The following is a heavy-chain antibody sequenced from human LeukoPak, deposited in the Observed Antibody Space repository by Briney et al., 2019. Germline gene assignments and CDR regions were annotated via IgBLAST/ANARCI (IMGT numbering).Heavy chain of an antibody. V-gene: IGHV3-7*03. CDR1: GLTYW. Sequence: PGGSLRLSCAASGLTYWMSWVRQAPGKGLEWVANMNQDGSEKKYVDSVKGRFTISRDNAKNSLFLQMNSLRADDTAVYYCAREVVIFPDYYYYGMDVWGQGTTVTVSS. J-gene: IGHJ6*02. D-gene: IGHD3-9*01. CDR2: MNQDGSEK. CDR3: AREVVIFPDYYYYGMDV.